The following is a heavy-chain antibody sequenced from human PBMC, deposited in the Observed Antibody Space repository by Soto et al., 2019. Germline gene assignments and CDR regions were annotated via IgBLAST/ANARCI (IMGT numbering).Heavy chain of an antibody. Sequence: QVQLVESGGGMVQPGRSLRLSCAASGFTFSDYGMQWVRQAPGKGLEWVAVIWYDGSNKYYTDSVKGRFTISRDNSKNTLYLQMNSLRAEDTALYYCARGPHSVVVTALDYWGQGTLVTVSS. J-gene: IGHJ4*02. D-gene: IGHD2-21*02. CDR1: GFTFSDYG. CDR2: IWYDGSNK. V-gene: IGHV3-33*01. CDR3: ARGPHSVVVTALDY.